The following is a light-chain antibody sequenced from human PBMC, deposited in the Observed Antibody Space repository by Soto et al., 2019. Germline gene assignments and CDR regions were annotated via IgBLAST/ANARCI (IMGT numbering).Light chain of an antibody. CDR3: YSYTSSNTYV. CDR2: DVS. Sequence: QSVLTQPASGSGSPGQSITISCTGTSSDVGGYNYVSWYQHHPGKVPQLMIYDVSNRPSGVSNRFSGSKSGNTASLTISGLQAEDEADYYCYSYTSSNTYVFGTGTKLTVL. J-gene: IGLJ1*01. V-gene: IGLV2-14*03. CDR1: SSDVGGYNY.